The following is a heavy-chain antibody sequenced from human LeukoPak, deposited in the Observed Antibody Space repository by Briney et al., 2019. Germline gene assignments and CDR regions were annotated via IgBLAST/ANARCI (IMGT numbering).Heavy chain of an antibody. J-gene: IGHJ4*02. V-gene: IGHV3-23*01. D-gene: IGHD5-18*01. CDR2: ISDTYSAT. Sequence: GGSLRLSCAASGFTFTNYAMTWVRQAPGKGLEWVSSISDTYSATYYTDSVKGRFTISRDNSKNTVYLQLNNLRAEDTAVYFCVRHDSFIPFWGQGTLVTVSP. CDR3: VRHDSFIPF. CDR1: GFTFTNYA.